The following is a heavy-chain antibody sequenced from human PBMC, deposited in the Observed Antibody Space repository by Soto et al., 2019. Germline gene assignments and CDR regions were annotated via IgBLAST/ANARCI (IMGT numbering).Heavy chain of an antibody. J-gene: IGHJ5*02. V-gene: IGHV4-59*01. Sequence: SETLSLTCTVSGGSISSYSWSWIRQPPGKGLEWIGSIYYSGTTQYNPSIQSRVTISVDTSKNQFSLNLTSVTAADTAVYYCARDAGGGYNWFDPWGQGTLVTVSS. D-gene: IGHD3-10*01. CDR1: GGSISSYS. CDR3: ARDAGGGYNWFDP. CDR2: IYYSGTT.